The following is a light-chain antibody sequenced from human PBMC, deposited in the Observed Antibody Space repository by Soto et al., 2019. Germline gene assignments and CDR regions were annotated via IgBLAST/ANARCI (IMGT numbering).Light chain of an antibody. CDR1: TNDIGTYEY. V-gene: IGLV2-14*01. J-gene: IGLJ1*01. CDR3: SSYTTGRSLPWV. CDR2: GVN. Sequence: QSALTQPASVSGSPGQSITISCTGSTNDIGTYEYVSWHQHHPGKAPKLVIFGVNDRPSGISDRFSGSKSGNTASLTISGLQLEDEAVYYCSSYTTGRSLPWVFGTETKVTVL.